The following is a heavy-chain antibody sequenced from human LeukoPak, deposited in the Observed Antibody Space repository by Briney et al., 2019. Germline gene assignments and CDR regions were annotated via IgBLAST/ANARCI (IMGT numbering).Heavy chain of an antibody. CDR3: ARDLKRDYYDSTGYSIDY. J-gene: IGHJ4*02. CDR1: GFTFSSYW. V-gene: IGHV3-74*01. Sequence: GGSLRLSCAASGFTFSSYWMHWVRHAPGKGLVWVSRINSDGSSTSYADSVKGRFTISRDNAKNTLYLQMNSLRAEDTAVYYCARDLKRDYYDSTGYSIDYWGQGALVTGSS. D-gene: IGHD3-22*01. CDR2: INSDGSST.